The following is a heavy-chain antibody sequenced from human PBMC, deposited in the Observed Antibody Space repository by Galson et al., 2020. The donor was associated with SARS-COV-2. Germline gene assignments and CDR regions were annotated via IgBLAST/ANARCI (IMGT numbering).Heavy chain of an antibody. D-gene: IGHD3-22*01. V-gene: IGHV4-59*13. J-gene: IGHJ4*02. Sequence: SETLSLTCIVSGGSISSYYWSWTWHPPGTGLERNGNIYYRGSTNTNPTLTSRVTITVDTSKTQFSLKLNSVTTADTAVYYCAGSSGYYSPGIVDYWGQGTLGTVAS. CDR3: AGSSGYYSPGIVDY. CDR1: GGSISSYY. CDR2: IYYRGST.